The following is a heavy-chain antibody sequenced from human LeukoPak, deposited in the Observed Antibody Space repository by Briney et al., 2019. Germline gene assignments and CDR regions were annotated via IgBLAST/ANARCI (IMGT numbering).Heavy chain of an antibody. CDR2: IQQEGSEK. V-gene: IGHV3-7*05. D-gene: IGHD3-10*01. Sequence: GGSLRLSCAASGFTFSSYWMSWVRQAPGKGLEWVANIQQEGSEKYYVDSVKGRFTISRDNAKNLLYLQMNSLRAGDTAMYYCVRDGSGWDYWGQGILVTVSS. J-gene: IGHJ4*02. CDR3: VRDGSGWDY. CDR1: GFTFSSYW.